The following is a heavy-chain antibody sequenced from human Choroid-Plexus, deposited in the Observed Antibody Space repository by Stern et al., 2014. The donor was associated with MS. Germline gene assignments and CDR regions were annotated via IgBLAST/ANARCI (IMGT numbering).Heavy chain of an antibody. D-gene: IGHD2/OR15-2a*01. CDR1: GSSFRIFG. V-gene: IGHV3-30*18. CDR3: AKDRQYLTFFFDF. J-gene: IGHJ4*02. CDR2: ISYDGSK. Sequence: VQLVESGGGGARPGGPRGLSCAPSGSSFRIFGWPWVRRAPARGWGGGALISYDGSKDYADSVKGRFAISRDNSKNTLYLQMNSLRAEDTAVYYCAKDRQYLTFFFDFWGQGSLVTVSS.